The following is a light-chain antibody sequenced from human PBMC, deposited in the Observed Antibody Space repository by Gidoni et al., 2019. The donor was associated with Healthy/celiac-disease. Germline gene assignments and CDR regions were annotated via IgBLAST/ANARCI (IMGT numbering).Light chain of an antibody. J-gene: IGLJ1*01. CDR3: SSYAGSNNLYV. Sequence: QSALTQPPSASGSPGQSVTISCTGTSSDVGGYNYVPLYQQHPGKAPKLMIYEVSKRPSGVPGRFSGSKSGNMASLTVSGLQAEDEADYYCSSYAGSNNLYVFGTGTKVTVL. CDR1: SSDVGGYNY. CDR2: EVS. V-gene: IGLV2-8*01.